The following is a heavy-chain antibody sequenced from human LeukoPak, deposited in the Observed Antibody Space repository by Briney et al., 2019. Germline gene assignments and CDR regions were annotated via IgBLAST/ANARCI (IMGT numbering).Heavy chain of an antibody. CDR1: GGSISSSSYY. Sequence: SSETLSLICTVSGGSISSSSYYWGWIRQPPGKGLEWIGSISYSGSTSYNPSLKSRVTISVDTSKNKFSLKLSPVTAADTAVYYCARGLFSVSYIDYWGQGTLVTVSS. D-gene: IGHD3-10*01. CDR3: ARGLFSVSYIDY. V-gene: IGHV4-39*07. CDR2: ISYSGST. J-gene: IGHJ4*02.